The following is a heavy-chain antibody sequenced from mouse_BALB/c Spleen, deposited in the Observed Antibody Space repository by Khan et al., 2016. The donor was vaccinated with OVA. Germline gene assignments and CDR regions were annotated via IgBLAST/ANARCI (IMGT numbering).Heavy chain of an antibody. CDR3: ARPYYADY. CDR1: GYSFRSYW. CDR2: ILPGTGGT. D-gene: IGHD2-10*01. V-gene: IGHV1-9*01. Sequence: QVQLQQPGAELMKPGASVKISCKATGYSFRSYWMEWVKQRPGHGLEWIGEILPGTGGTNYNEKFKGKATFSADISSNTAYMQLSSLTSEDSAVYYCARPYYADYWGQGTTLSVSS. J-gene: IGHJ2*01.